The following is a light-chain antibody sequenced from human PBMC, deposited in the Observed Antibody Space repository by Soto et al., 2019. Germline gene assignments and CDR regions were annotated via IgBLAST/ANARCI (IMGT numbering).Light chain of an antibody. J-gene: IGKJ1*01. V-gene: IGKV3-20*01. CDR3: QQYGSSPPWT. Sequence: EIVLTQSPGTLSLSPGERATLSCRASQSVSSSYLAWYQQKPGQAPRLLIYGASSRATGIPDRFSGSGSGTDVTLTICRLEPEDFAVYYCQQYGSSPPWTFGQGTKVEIK. CDR2: GAS. CDR1: QSVSSSY.